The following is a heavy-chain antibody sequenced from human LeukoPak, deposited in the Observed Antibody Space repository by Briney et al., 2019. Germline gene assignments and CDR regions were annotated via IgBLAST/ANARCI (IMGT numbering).Heavy chain of an antibody. CDR2: INHSGST. J-gene: IGHJ4*02. D-gene: IGHD6-13*01. Sequence: GSLRLSCAASGFTFSNYWMSWVRQPPGKGLEWIGEINHSGSTNYNPSLKSRVTISVDTSKNQFSLKLSSVTAADTAVYYCAISSWHQIQTSDYWGQGTLVTVSS. V-gene: IGHV4-34*08. CDR1: GFTFSNYW. CDR3: AISSWHQIQTSDY.